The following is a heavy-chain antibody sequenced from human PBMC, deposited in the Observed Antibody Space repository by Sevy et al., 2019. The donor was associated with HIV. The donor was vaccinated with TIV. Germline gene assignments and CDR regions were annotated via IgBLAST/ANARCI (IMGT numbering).Heavy chain of an antibody. V-gene: IGHV3-30-3*01. CDR2: IAYDESTK. Sequence: GGSLRLSCAASGFDFSSYPMHWVRQAPGKGLEWVSVIAYDESTKYYGDSVSGRFTISRDNSKNTLYLQMNSLREEDTGVYYCARESSSWTFDHWGQGTLVTVSS. CDR1: GFDFSSYP. D-gene: IGHD6-13*01. J-gene: IGHJ5*02. CDR3: ARESSSWTFDH.